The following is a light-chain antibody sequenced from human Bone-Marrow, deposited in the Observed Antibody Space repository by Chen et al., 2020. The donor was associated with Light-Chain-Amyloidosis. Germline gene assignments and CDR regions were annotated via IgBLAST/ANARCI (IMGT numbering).Light chain of an antibody. CDR1: NIVSTS. Sequence: SYVLTQPSSVSVAPGQTATIACGGNNIVSTSVHWYQQTPGQAPLLLVYDDSDRPSGIPERLSGSNAGNTATLTISRVEAGDEADYYCQVWDRGSDRPVFGGGTKLTVL. V-gene: IGLV3-21*02. J-gene: IGLJ3*02. CDR3: QVWDRGSDRPV. CDR2: DDS.